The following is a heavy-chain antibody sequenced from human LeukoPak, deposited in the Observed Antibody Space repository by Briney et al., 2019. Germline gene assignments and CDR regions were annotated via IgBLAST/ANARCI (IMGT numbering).Heavy chain of an antibody. Sequence: SETLSLTCTVSGGSISSSSYYWGWIRQPPGKGLEWIGSIYYSGSTYYSPSLKSRVTISLDTSKNQFSLKMSSVTAADTAIYYCVRDHYYDSSVAYWGQGTLVTVSS. D-gene: IGHD3-22*01. CDR3: VRDHYYDSSVAY. CDR1: GGSISSSSYY. CDR2: IYYSGST. V-gene: IGHV4-39*07. J-gene: IGHJ4*02.